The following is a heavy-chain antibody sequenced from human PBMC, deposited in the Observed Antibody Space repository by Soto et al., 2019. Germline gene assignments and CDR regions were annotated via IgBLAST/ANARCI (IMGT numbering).Heavy chain of an antibody. CDR3: ATVGSLPGYTDY. CDR2: IIPIFGTA. D-gene: IGHD5-18*01. Sequence: SVKVHCKASGGTFSSYAISWVRQAPGQGLEWMGGIIPIFGTANYAQKFQGRVTITADKSTSTAYMELSSLRSEDTAVYYCATVGSLPGYTDYWGQGTLVSGFS. J-gene: IGHJ4*02. V-gene: IGHV1-69*06. CDR1: GGTFSSYA.